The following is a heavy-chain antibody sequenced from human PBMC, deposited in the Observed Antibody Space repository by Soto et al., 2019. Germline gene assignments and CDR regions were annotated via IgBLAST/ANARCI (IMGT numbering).Heavy chain of an antibody. CDR3: ARVAVWFGDYYYYGMDV. D-gene: IGHD3-10*01. V-gene: IGHV3-33*01. CDR1: GFTFSSYG. CDR2: IWYDGRKT. J-gene: IGHJ6*02. Sequence: GGSXRLSCAASGFTFSSYGMHWVRQAPGKGLEWVAVIWYDGRKTYYADSVKGRFTISRDNPKNTLYLQTNSLRAEDTAVYYCARVAVWFGDYYYYGMDVWGQGTTVTVSS.